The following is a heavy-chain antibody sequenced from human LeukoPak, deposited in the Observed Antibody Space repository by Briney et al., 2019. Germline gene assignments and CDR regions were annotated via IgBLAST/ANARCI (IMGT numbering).Heavy chain of an antibody. CDR1: GGSISSGGYY. V-gene: IGHV4-31*03. CDR2: IYYSGST. CDR3: ARLEKTYGDRYYYYYGMDV. J-gene: IGHJ6*02. Sequence: SETLSLTCTVSGGSISSGGYYCSWIRQHPGKGLEWIGYIYYSGSTYYNPSLKSRVTISVDTSKNQFSLKLSSVTAADTAVYYCARLEKTYGDRYYYYYGMDVWGQGTTVTVSS. D-gene: IGHD4-17*01.